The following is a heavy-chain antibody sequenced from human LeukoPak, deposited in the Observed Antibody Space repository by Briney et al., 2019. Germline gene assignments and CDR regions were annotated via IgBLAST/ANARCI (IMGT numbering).Heavy chain of an antibody. V-gene: IGHV4-39*07. D-gene: IGHD5-18*01. Sequence: SETLSLTCTVSGGSISSGDYYWSWIRQPPGKGLEWIGEINHSGSTNYNPSLKSRVTISVDTSKNQFSLKLSSVTAADTAVYYCARAWIQLDYWGQGTLVTVSS. CDR2: INHSGST. CDR1: GGSISSGDYY. J-gene: IGHJ4*02. CDR3: ARAWIQLDY.